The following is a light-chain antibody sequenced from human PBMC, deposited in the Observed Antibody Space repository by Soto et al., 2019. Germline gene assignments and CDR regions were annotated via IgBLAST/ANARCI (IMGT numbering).Light chain of an antibody. CDR2: DES. J-gene: IGKJ1*01. CDR1: QGISNY. V-gene: IGKV1-27*01. CDR3: QKYNSAPMT. Sequence: DIQMTQSPSSLSASVEDRVTITCRASQGISNYLAWYQQKPGKVPKLLIYDESTLQSGVPSRFSGSGSGTDFTLTISSLQPGDVATHSCQKYNSAPMTFGQGTKVEIK.